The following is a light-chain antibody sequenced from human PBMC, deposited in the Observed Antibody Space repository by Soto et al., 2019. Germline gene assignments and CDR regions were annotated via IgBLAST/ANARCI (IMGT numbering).Light chain of an antibody. Sequence: QSVLTQPPSVSAAPGQRVTISCSGSGSNIGAGYDVHWYQQLPGSAPQLLIYDNTNRPSGVPDRFSGSRSGTSASLAITRLQADDEADYYCQSYDRSLSSPIFGGGTKLTVL. CDR3: QSYDRSLSSPI. CDR2: DNT. CDR1: GSNIGAGYD. V-gene: IGLV1-40*01. J-gene: IGLJ2*01.